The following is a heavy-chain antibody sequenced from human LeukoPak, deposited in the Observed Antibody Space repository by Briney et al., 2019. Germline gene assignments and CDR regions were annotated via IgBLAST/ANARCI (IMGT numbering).Heavy chain of an antibody. CDR3: AAAYDFWSGSYDY. V-gene: IGHV1-58*02. Sequence: SVTVSCKASGFTFSSSAMQWVRPARGQRLEWIGWIVVGSGNTNYAQKFQERVTITRDMSTSTGYMELSSLRSEDTAVYYCAAAYDFWSGSYDYWGQGTLVTVSS. CDR1: GFTFSSSA. CDR2: IVVGSGNT. J-gene: IGHJ4*02. D-gene: IGHD3-3*01.